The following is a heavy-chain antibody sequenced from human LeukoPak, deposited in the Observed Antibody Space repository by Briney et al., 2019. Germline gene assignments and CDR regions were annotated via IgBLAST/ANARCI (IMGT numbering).Heavy chain of an antibody. CDR1: GGSISSGSYY. CDR2: IYTSGST. J-gene: IGHJ4*02. D-gene: IGHD3-10*01. Sequence: SETLSLTCTVSGGSISSGSYYWSWIRQPAGKGLEWIGRIYTSGSTNYNPSLKSRVTISVDTSKNQFSLKLSSVTAADTAVYYCARATYGPGSPDYWGQGTLVTVSS. CDR3: ARATYGPGSPDY. V-gene: IGHV4-61*02.